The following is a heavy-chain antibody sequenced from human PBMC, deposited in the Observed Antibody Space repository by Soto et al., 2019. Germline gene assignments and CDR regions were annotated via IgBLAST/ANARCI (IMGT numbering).Heavy chain of an antibody. V-gene: IGHV1-18*01. CDR2: ISAHNGNT. D-gene: IGHD3-3*01. CDR3: ARVRDFWSGHPFDY. J-gene: IGHJ4*02. Sequence: ASVKVSCKASGYTFTSYGISWVRQAPGQGLEWMGWISAHNGNTNYAQKLQGRVTVTTDTSTSTAYMELRSLRPDDTAVYYCARVRDFWSGHPFDYWGQGTLVTVSS. CDR1: GYTFTSYG.